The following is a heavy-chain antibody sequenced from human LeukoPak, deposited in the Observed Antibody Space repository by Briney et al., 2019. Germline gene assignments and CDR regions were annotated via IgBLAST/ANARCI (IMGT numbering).Heavy chain of an antibody. J-gene: IGHJ5*02. CDR1: GYTLTGYY. D-gene: IGHD3-22*01. CDR2: IKPNSGGT. Sequence: GASVKVSCKASGYTLTGYYMHWVRQAPGQGLEWMGWIKPNSGGTNYAQKFQGRVTMTRDTSISTAYMELSRLRSDDTAVYYCARDGFYYDSSGYPNWFDPWGQGTLVTVSS. V-gene: IGHV1-2*02. CDR3: ARDGFYYDSSGYPNWFDP.